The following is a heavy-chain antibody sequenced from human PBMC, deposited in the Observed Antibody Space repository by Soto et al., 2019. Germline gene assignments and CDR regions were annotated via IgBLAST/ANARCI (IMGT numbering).Heavy chain of an antibody. Sequence: SETLSLTCTVSGGSISSSSYYWGWIRQPPGKGLEWIGSIYYSGSTYYNPSLKSRVTISVDTSKNQFSLKLSSVTAADTAVYYCASGRGTIFGVVIRGNWFDPWGQGTLVTVSS. CDR1: GGSISSSSYY. CDR3: ASGRGTIFGVVIRGNWFDP. D-gene: IGHD3-3*01. J-gene: IGHJ5*02. CDR2: IYYSGST. V-gene: IGHV4-39*07.